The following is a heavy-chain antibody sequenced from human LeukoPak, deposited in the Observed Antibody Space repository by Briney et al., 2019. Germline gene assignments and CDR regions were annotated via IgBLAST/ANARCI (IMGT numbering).Heavy chain of an antibody. V-gene: IGHV3-23*01. CDR3: ANSYTTSSRTPFDY. D-gene: IGHD6-6*01. Sequence: GGSLRLSCAASGFTVSSNYMSWVRQAPGKGLEWVSAISATGSSTYYADSVKGRFTISRDNSKSTLYLQMNSLAAEDTAIYYCANSYTTSSRTPFDYWGQGTLVTVSS. J-gene: IGHJ4*02. CDR1: GFTVSSNY. CDR2: ISATGSST.